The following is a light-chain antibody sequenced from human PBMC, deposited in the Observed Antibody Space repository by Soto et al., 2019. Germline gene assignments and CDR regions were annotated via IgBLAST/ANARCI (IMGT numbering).Light chain of an antibody. CDR2: DVS. CDR1: QSISRW. J-gene: IGKJ1*01. CDR3: QHYNSYGT. Sequence: SVGDRVTITCRASQSISRWLAWYQLKPGTAPKLLIYDVSNLQRGVPSRFSGSASGTEFTLTIGSLQPDDYAIYYCQHYNSYGTFGQGTKVDI. V-gene: IGKV1-5*01.